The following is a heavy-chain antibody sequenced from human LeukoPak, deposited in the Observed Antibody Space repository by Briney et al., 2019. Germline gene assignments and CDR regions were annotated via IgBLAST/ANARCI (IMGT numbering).Heavy chain of an antibody. V-gene: IGHV3-53*01. D-gene: IGHD3-9*01. CDR1: GFTVSSNY. J-gene: IGHJ5*02. CDR2: IYSGGST. CDR3: ARGGLIHYDILTGYYSP. Sequence: GGSLRLSCAASGFTVSSNYMSWVRQAPGKGLEWVSVIYSGGSTYYADSVKGRFTISRDNSKNTLYLQMNSLRAEDTAVYYCARGGLIHYDILTGYYSPWGQGTLVTVSS.